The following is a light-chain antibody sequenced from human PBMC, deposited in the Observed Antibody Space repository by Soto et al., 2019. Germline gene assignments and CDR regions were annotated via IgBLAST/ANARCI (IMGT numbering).Light chain of an antibody. CDR3: NSYTTTSTYV. V-gene: IGLV2-14*01. CDR1: STDIGSYNY. CDR2: EVS. Sequence: QSVLTQPASVSGSPGQSITISCTGTSTDIGSYNYVSWYQQHPGKAPKLMIYEVSNRPSGVSNRFSGSKSGNTASLTISGLQAEDGADYYCNSYTTTSTYVFGTGTRSPS. J-gene: IGLJ1*01.